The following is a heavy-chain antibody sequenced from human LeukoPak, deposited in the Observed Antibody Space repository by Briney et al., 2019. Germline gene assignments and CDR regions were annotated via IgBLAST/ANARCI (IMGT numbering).Heavy chain of an antibody. CDR3: AKGPRVNSGYHPDY. D-gene: IGHD3-22*01. Sequence: GGSLRLSCAASGFTFSSYAMTWVRQAPGKGLEWVSTITGSDDATYYAGSVKGRFTIFRDYSRNTVYLQLNSLRAEDSAMYYCAKGPRVNSGYHPDYWGQGTLVTVSS. CDR1: GFTFSSYA. CDR2: ITGSDDAT. V-gene: IGHV3-23*01. J-gene: IGHJ4*02.